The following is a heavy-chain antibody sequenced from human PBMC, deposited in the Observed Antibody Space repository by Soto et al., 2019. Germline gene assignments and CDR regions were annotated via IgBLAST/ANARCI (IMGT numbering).Heavy chain of an antibody. V-gene: IGHV3-30*09. Sequence: HPGGSLRLSCVASGFNFGTYAIHWVRQAPGKGLQWVALIAYDGINTYYADSVKGRFAISRDNSKNTLRLQMNSLRPEDTGVYFCARVTPGNNLYYFSGLDVWGQGTSVTVSS. CDR2: IAYDGINT. CDR3: ARVTPGNNLYYFSGLDV. D-gene: IGHD1-1*01. CDR1: GFNFGTYA. J-gene: IGHJ6*02.